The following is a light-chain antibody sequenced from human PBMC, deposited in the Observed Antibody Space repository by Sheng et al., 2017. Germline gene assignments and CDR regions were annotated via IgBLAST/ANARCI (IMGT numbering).Light chain of an antibody. Sequence: EIVMTQSPATLSVSPGERATLSCRASQSVSSNLAWYQQKPGQAPRLLIYGASTRATGIPARFSGSGSGTEFTLTISSLQSEDFAVYYCQQRSNWPTFGPGTKVD. J-gene: IGKJ3*01. CDR3: QQRSNWPT. V-gene: IGKV3-15*01. CDR2: GAS. CDR1: QSVSSN.